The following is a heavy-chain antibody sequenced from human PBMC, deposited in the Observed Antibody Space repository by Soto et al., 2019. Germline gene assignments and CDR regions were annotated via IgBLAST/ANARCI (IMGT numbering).Heavy chain of an antibody. CDR3: ARRAGTRESWFDP. Sequence: PSETLSLTCTVSGGSISSYYGSWIRQPPGKGLEWIGYIYYSGSTNYNPSLKSRVTISVDTSKNQFSLKLSSVTAADTAVYYCARRAGTRESWFDPWGQGTLVTVSS. CDR2: IYYSGST. D-gene: IGHD6-13*01. J-gene: IGHJ5*02. CDR1: GGSISSYY. V-gene: IGHV4-59*01.